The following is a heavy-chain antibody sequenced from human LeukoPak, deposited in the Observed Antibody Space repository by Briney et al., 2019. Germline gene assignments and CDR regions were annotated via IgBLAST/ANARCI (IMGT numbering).Heavy chain of an antibody. V-gene: IGHV3-74*01. CDR3: VRGGDAYNFDF. D-gene: IGHD5-24*01. Sequence: PGGSLRLSCVASGFTFSNYCMHWVSQAPGKGLMWVSRIRGDGAHTSYADSVKGRFTVSRDNGKNTLYLEMNSLTDEDTAIYYCVRGGDAYNFDFWGRGTLVSVSS. CDR2: IRGDGAHT. CDR1: GFTFSNYC. J-gene: IGHJ4*02.